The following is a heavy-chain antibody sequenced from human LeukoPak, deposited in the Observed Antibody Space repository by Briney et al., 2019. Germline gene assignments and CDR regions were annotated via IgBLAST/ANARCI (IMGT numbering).Heavy chain of an antibody. V-gene: IGHV3-30-3*01. J-gene: IGHJ4*02. CDR2: ISNDGSNK. D-gene: IGHD1-26*01. CDR1: GFTFSSYA. CDR3: ARDLSGSLDY. Sequence: PGRSLRLSCAASGFTFSSYAMHWVRQAPGKGLEWVAVISNDGSNKSYADSVKGRFTISRDNSKNTLYLQMNSLRAEDTAVYYCARDLSGSLDYWGQGTLVTVSS.